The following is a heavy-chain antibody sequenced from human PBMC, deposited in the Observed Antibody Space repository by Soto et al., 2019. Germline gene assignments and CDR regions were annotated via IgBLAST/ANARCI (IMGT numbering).Heavy chain of an antibody. J-gene: IGHJ4*02. V-gene: IGHV3-23*01. Sequence: GGSLRLSXATSGFTFSTNAMGWVRQAPGMGLEFVSLISGSGNTIYYADSVKGRFTISRDNSMNTVSLQMNSLRAEDTAVYYCAKVGYDTFGYYLRSFDCWGQGTLVTSPQ. D-gene: IGHD2-2*03. CDR1: GFTFSTNA. CDR3: AKVGYDTFGYYLRSFDC. CDR2: ISGSGNTI.